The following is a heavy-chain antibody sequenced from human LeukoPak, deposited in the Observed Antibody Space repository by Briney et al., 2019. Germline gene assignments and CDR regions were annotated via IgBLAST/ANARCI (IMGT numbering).Heavy chain of an antibody. V-gene: IGHV3-48*03. J-gene: IGHJ4*02. CDR1: GFTFSSYA. Sequence: PPGGSLRLSCAASGFTFSSYAMNWVRQAPGKGLEWVSYISSSGDTRTYADSVKGWFTISRDNAKNSLYLEMNSLRAEDTAVYDCAREIVSAVAGNFAHGGRGTRVTVSA. D-gene: IGHD6-19*01. CDR2: ISSSGDTR. CDR3: AREIVSAVAGNFAH.